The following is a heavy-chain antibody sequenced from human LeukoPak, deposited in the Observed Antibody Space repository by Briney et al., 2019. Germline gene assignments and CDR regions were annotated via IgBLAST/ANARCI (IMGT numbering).Heavy chain of an antibody. CDR3: ARESRAIRPNYYYYMDV. CDR1: GFTFSDYY. J-gene: IGHJ6*03. CDR2: ISSSGSTI. V-gene: IGHV3-11*04. Sequence: GGSLRLSCAASGFTFSDYYMSWIRQAPGKGLEWVSYISSSGSTIYYADSVKGRFTISRDNAKNSLYLQMNSLRAEDTAVYYCARESRAIRPNYYYYMDVWGKGTTVTVSS.